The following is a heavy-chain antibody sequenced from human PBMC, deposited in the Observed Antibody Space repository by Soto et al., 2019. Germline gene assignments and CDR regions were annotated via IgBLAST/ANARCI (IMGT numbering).Heavy chain of an antibody. J-gene: IGHJ4*02. V-gene: IGHV3-48*02. CDR1: GFTFSSCS. CDR3: AKYCSSDVCFDY. Sequence: EVQLVESGGGLVQPGGSLRLSCASSGFTFSSCSMNWVRQAPGKGLEWVSFTSGSGDTKYYADSVKGRFTISRDNAKNSLYLQMSSLRDEDTAVYYCAKYCSSDVCFDYWGQGTLVTVSS. CDR2: TSGSGDTK. D-gene: IGHD2-8*01.